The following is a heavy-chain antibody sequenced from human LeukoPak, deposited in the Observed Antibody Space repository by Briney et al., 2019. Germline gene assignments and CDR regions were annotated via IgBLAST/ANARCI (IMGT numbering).Heavy chain of an antibody. Sequence: GGSLRLSCAASGFSLSDSAMHWVRQASGKGLEWVGRIRSKANGYATVYDVSVKGRFTISRYDSKNTAYLQMNSLRTEDTAVYYCTRRYHHDSSGNYKGDYWGQGTLVTVSS. CDR2: IRSKANGYAT. CDR3: TRRYHHDSSGNYKGDY. V-gene: IGHV3-73*01. CDR1: GFSLSDSA. D-gene: IGHD3-22*01. J-gene: IGHJ4*02.